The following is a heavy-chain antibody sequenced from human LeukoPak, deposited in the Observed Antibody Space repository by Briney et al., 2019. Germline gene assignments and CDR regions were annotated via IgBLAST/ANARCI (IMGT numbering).Heavy chain of an antibody. CDR1: GYTVTTYG. Sequence: AAVTVSCKSCGYTVTTYGISWVRQAPGHPLEWMGWISTYNGNTNYAQKFQARVTMTTDTSTSTAYKELRSLRSDDTAVYSCASGGIVEDIVVGPMWIHLDYWGQGTLVTVSS. CDR3: ASGGIVEDIVVGPMWIHLDY. CDR2: ISTYNGNT. V-gene: IGHV1-18*01. D-gene: IGHD2-2*01. J-gene: IGHJ4*02.